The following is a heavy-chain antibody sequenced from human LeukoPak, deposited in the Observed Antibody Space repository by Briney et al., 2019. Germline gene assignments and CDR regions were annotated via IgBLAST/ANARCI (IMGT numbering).Heavy chain of an antibody. Sequence: PGGSLRLSCAASGFTFSRNGMTWVRQAPGKGLEWVSAISGSGGNTYYADSVKGRFTISRDNSKNTLYLQMNSLRAEDTAAYYCAKDRRAGSYDYWGQGTLVTVSS. CDR2: ISGSGGNT. CDR3: AKDRRAGSYDY. V-gene: IGHV3-23*01. D-gene: IGHD3-10*01. CDR1: GFTFSRNG. J-gene: IGHJ4*02.